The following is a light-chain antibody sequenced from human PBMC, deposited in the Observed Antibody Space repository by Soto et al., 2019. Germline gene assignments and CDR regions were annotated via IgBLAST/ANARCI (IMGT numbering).Light chain of an antibody. CDR3: SSYAGGNNVI. J-gene: IGLJ2*01. V-gene: IGLV2-8*01. CDR1: SSDVGGYEY. CDR2: EVS. Sequence: QSALTQPPSASGSPGQSVTISCTGTSSDVGGYEYVSWYQQHPGKAPKLMIYEVSKRPSGVPARFSGSKSGNTASLTVSGLQAEDEADYYCSSYAGGNNVIFGGGTKVTVL.